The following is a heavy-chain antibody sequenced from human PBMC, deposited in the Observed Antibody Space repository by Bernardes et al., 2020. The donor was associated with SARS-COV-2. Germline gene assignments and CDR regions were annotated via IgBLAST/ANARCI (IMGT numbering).Heavy chain of an antibody. Sequence: GSLRLSCAVSGFTVSNYYMAWVRQAPGKGLEWVSILYVGGSTYSADSVKGRFTISRDNSKNTLSLQMSSLRAEDTAVYYCATKIDSGNSGFDFWGQGTLVTVSS. CDR1: GFTVSNYY. CDR3: ATKIDSGNSGFDF. J-gene: IGHJ4*02. D-gene: IGHD7-27*01. CDR2: LYVGGST. V-gene: IGHV3-66*01.